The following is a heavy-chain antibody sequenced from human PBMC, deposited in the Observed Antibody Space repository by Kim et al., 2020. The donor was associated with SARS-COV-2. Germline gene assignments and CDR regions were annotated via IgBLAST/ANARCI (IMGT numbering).Heavy chain of an antibody. V-gene: IGHV3-74*01. CDR1: GFTFSSYW. CDR3: TRDRTTVVPFDC. J-gene: IGHJ4*02. CDR2: IKTDGSTT. Sequence: GGSLRLSCAASGFTFSSYWMHWVRQAPGQGLVWVSRIKTDGSTTNYADSVKGRFTISRDNAKNTLYLQMNSLRAEYSAVYYCTRDRTTVVPFDCWGQGTLVTVSS. D-gene: IGHD2-15*01.